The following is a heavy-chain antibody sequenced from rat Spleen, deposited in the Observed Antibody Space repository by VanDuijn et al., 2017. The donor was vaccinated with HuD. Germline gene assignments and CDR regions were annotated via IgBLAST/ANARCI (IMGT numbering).Heavy chain of an antibody. Sequence: EVQLVESDGGLVQPGRSLKLSCAASGFTFSDYYMAWVRQAPTKGLEWVASITNTGGSTYYPDSVKGRFTISRDNAKSTLYLQMNSLRSEDTATYYCTRPFRSGYGMDAWGQGASVTVSS. V-gene: IGHV5-20*01. CDR2: ITNTGGST. CDR1: GFTFSDYY. CDR3: TRPFRSGYGMDA. J-gene: IGHJ4*01. D-gene: IGHD4-3*01.